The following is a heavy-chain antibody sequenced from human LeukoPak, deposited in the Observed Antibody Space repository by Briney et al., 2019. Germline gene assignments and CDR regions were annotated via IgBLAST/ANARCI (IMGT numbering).Heavy chain of an antibody. CDR3: ARDRRDGYQDRVDY. Sequence: PSETLSLTCTVSGYSISSGYYWGWIRQPPGKGLEWIGSIYHSGSTYYNPSLKSRVAISVDTSKNQFSLKLSSVTAADTAVYYCARDRRDGYQDRVDYWGQGTLVTVSS. CDR2: IYHSGST. J-gene: IGHJ4*02. CDR1: GYSISSGYY. V-gene: IGHV4-38-2*02. D-gene: IGHD5-24*01.